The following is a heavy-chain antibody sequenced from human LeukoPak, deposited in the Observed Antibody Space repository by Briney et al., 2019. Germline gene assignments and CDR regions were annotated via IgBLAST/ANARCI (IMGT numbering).Heavy chain of an antibody. CDR3: ARHTNYGATDAFDI. CDR1: GYSISSGYY. D-gene: IGHD4-17*01. J-gene: IGHJ3*02. Sequence: SETLSLTCAVSGYSISSGYYWGWIRPPPGKGLERIGSIYHSGSTYYNPSLKSRVTISVDTSKNQSSLKLSSVTAADTAVYYCARHTNYGATDAFDIWGQGTMVTVSS. V-gene: IGHV4-38-2*01. CDR2: IYHSGST.